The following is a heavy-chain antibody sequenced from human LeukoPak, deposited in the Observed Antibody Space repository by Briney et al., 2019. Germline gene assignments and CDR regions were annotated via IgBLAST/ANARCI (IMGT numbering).Heavy chain of an antibody. Sequence: SETLSLTRTVSGASIRTFYWTWIRQPPGKGLEWIAYISYSGSTTYNPSLKSRVTISLDTSKNQFSLNLNSLTAADTAVYYCARGIGNSRGTRFDPWGQGTLVTVSS. CDR3: ARGIGNSRGTRFDP. J-gene: IGHJ5*02. V-gene: IGHV4-59*01. D-gene: IGHD3-22*01. CDR2: ISYSGST. CDR1: GASIRTFY.